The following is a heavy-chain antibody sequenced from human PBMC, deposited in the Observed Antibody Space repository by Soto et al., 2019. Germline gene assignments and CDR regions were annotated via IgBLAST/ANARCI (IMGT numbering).Heavy chain of an antibody. CDR3: ARVGPLTGYEIDY. CDR2: IWYDGSNK. Sequence: GGSLRLSCAASGFTFSSYGMHWVRQAPGKGLEWVAVIWYDGSNKYYADSVKGRFTISRDNSKNTLYLQMNSLRAEDTAVYYCARVGPLTGYEIDYWGQGTLVTVSS. CDR1: GFTFSSYG. J-gene: IGHJ4*02. D-gene: IGHD3-9*01. V-gene: IGHV3-33*01.